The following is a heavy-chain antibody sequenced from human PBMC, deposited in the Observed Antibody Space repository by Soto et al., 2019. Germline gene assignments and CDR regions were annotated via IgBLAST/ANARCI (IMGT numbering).Heavy chain of an antibody. J-gene: IGHJ5*02. CDR2: MNAGSGNT. CDR3: ARGFPLWLDP. CDR1: GDSFTSXD. Sequence: VASVKVSCEACGDSFTSXDSNWVRQATGQRLEWMGWMNAGSGNTDYSQKFQGRVTITRDTSASTAYMELSSLRSEDTAVYYCARGFPLWLDPWGQGTPVTVS. V-gene: IGHV1-8*01.